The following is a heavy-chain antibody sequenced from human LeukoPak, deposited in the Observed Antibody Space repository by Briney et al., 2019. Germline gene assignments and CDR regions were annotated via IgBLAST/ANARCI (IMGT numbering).Heavy chain of an antibody. CDR2: IKQDGSEK. Sequence: SGGSLRLSCAASGFTFSSYWMSWVRQAPGKGLEWVANIKQDGSEKYYVDSVMGRFTISRDNAKNSLYLQMNSLRAEDTAVYYCARGPYDYGDYEPPDYWGQGTLVTVSS. CDR1: GFTFSSYW. CDR3: ARGPYDYGDYEPPDY. J-gene: IGHJ4*02. D-gene: IGHD4-17*01. V-gene: IGHV3-7*01.